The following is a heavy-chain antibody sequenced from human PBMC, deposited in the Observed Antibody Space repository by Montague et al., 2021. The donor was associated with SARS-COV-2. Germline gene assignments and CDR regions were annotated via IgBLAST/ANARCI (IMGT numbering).Heavy chain of an antibody. Sequence: TLSLTCSVSGGSISSGGYYWSWIRHHPGKGLEWIGYIYYTGRTYYNPSLKSRVSMSVDTSSNQFSLSLSSLTAADTAVFYCARVKVGATNLINFTYWGQGTLSPVSP. CDR1: GGSISSGGYY. J-gene: IGHJ4*02. D-gene: IGHD1-26*01. CDR2: IYYTGRT. CDR3: ARVKVGATNLINFTY. V-gene: IGHV4-31*03.